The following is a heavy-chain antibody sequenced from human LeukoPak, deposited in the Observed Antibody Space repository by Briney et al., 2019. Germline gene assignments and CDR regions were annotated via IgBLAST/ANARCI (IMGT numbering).Heavy chain of an antibody. CDR3: ARSGSDFDY. V-gene: IGHV3-7*01. CDR2: IKEDGSEK. J-gene: IGHJ4*02. Sequence: GGSLRLSCEASGFTFSNYWMSWVRQTPGKGLEWVANIKEDGSEKNYVDSVKGRFTLSRDNAKNSLYLQMNGLRAEDTAVYYCARSGSDFDYWGQGTLVSVSS. D-gene: IGHD3-3*01. CDR1: GFTFSNYW.